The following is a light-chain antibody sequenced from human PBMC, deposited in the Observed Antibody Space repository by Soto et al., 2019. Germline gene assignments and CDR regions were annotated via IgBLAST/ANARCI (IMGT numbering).Light chain of an antibody. J-gene: IGKJ1*01. Sequence: EIQMTQSPSTLSTTVGDRVTITCRASQSISSWLAWYQQKPGKAPKLLIYDASSLESGVPSRFSGSGSGTEFTLTISSLQPDDFATYYCQQYNSYSPRTFGQGTKVDIK. CDR3: QQYNSYSPRT. V-gene: IGKV1-5*01. CDR1: QSISSW. CDR2: DAS.